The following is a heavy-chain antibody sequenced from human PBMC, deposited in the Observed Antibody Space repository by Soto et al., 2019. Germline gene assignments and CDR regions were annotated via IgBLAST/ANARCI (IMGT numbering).Heavy chain of an antibody. Sequence: SGPALVNPXQTLTLTCTFSGFSLSTSGVGVGWIRQPPGKALEWLALIYWDDDKRYSPSLKSRLTITKDTSKNQVVLTMTNMDPVDTATYYCAHRGYVVVVPAAITNWFDPWGQGTLVTVSS. J-gene: IGHJ5*02. CDR1: GFSLSTSGVG. CDR2: IYWDDDK. D-gene: IGHD2-2*02. V-gene: IGHV2-5*02. CDR3: AHRGYVVVVPAAITNWFDP.